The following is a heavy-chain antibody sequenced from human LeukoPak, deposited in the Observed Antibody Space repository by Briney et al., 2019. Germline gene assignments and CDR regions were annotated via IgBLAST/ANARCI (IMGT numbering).Heavy chain of an antibody. CDR3: ARGLYYDILTGYYQFDP. CDR2: MNPNSGNT. CDR1: GYTFTSYD. D-gene: IGHD3-9*01. J-gene: IGHJ5*02. V-gene: IGHV1-8*02. Sequence: ASVKVSCKASGYTFTSYDINWVRRATGQGLEWMGWMNPNSGNTGYAQKFQGRVTMTRNTSISTAYMELSSLRSEDTAVYYCARGLYYDILTGYYQFDPWGQGTLVTVSS.